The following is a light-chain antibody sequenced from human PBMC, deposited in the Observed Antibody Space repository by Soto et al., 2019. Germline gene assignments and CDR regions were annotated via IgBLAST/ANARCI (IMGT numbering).Light chain of an antibody. V-gene: IGKV3-15*01. CDR2: DAS. CDR1: QSFSSN. Sequence: IVMTQSPSTLSVSPGERATLSCRASQSFSSNLAWYQQKPGQAPRLVIFDASTRATGIPDRFTGRGSGTEFTLTISSLQSEDSAVYFCQQYNDWPPITFGGGTKVDIK. J-gene: IGKJ4*01. CDR3: QQYNDWPPIT.